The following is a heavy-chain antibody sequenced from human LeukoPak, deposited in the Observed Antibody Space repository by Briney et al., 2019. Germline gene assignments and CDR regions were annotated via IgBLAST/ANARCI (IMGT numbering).Heavy chain of an antibody. CDR2: IHYSGST. V-gene: IGHV4-59*02. J-gene: IGHJ4*02. CDR1: GGSDSGYY. Sequence: SETLSLTCTASGGSDSGYYWSWIRQPPGKGLEWIGYIHYSGSTSYNPSLKSRVTISVDTSKDQLSLKLSSVSAADTAVYYCARGSIAAAGSDYIDYWGQGTLVTVSS. CDR3: ARGSIAAAGSDYIDY. D-gene: IGHD6-13*01.